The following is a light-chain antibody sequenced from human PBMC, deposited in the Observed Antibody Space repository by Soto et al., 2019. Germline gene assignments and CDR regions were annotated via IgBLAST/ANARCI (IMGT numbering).Light chain of an antibody. CDR1: SSDVGGYKY. CDR3: CSYAGSDILI. CDR2: EVT. V-gene: IGLV2-8*01. Sequence: QSALTQPPSASGSPGQSVTISCTGTSSDVGGYKYVSWYQQDPGKAPKVMIYEVTKRPSGVPDRFSGSKSGNTASLTISGLQAEDEADYDCCSYAGSDILIFGGGTKLTVL. J-gene: IGLJ2*01.